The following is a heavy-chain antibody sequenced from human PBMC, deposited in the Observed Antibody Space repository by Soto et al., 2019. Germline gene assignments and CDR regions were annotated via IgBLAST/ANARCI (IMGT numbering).Heavy chain of an antibody. CDR3: ARRGHVVVVTAALDY. CDR2: VNPSGGHT. CDR1: GDTFTDYY. V-gene: IGHV1-46*01. D-gene: IGHD2-21*02. Sequence: QVQLVQSGAEVKKPGASVKVSCKASGDTFTDYYIHWVRQAPGQGLEWMGTVNPSGGHTTYARHFLGRMTRTRNTSTSTLYRELTSLTSEGTALYCWARRGHVVVVTAALDYWGQGTLVTVSS. J-gene: IGHJ4*02.